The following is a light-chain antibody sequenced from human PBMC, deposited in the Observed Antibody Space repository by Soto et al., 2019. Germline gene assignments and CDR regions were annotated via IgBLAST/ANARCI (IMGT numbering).Light chain of an antibody. CDR3: QQYNNWLIT. Sequence: EIVMTQSPATLSVSPGERATLSCRASQSVSSNLAWYQQKPGQAPRLLIYGASPRATGIPARFSGSGSGTEFTLTISSLQSEDFAVYYCQQYNNWLITFGQGTRLEMK. CDR2: GAS. V-gene: IGKV3-15*01. J-gene: IGKJ5*01. CDR1: QSVSSN.